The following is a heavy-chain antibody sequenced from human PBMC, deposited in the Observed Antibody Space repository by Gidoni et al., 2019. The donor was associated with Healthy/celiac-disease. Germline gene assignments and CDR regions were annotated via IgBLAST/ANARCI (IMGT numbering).Heavy chain of an antibody. CDR3: ARVGGGAALSSWFDP. V-gene: IGHV4-4*02. CDR1: GGSISSSNW. CDR2: IYHRGRT. J-gene: IGHJ5*02. D-gene: IGHD6-6*01. Sequence: QAQLQESGPGLVKPSGTLSLTCAVSGGSISSSNWWSWGRQPPGKGLEWIVEIYHRGRTNSNPSLKSRVTISVDKSKNQFSLKLSSVTAADTAVYYCARVGGGAALSSWFDPWGQGTLVTVSS.